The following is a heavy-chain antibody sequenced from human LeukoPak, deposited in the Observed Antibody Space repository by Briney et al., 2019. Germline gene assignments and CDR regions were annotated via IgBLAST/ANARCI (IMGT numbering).Heavy chain of an antibody. CDR3: ARAEYYYDSSGYYLDWFDP. D-gene: IGHD3-22*01. V-gene: IGHV1-18*01. CDR1: GYTFTSYG. CDR2: VIAYNGNT. J-gene: IGHJ5*02. Sequence: ASVKASCKPSGYTFTSYGISWVRQAPGQGVEWMGWVIAYNGNTNYAQKLQGRVTMTTDTSTSTAYMELRSLRSDDTAVYYCARAEYYYDSSGYYLDWFDPWGQGTLVTVSS.